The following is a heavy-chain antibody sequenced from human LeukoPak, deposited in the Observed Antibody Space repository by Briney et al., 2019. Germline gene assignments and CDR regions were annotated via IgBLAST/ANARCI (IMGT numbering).Heavy chain of an antibody. J-gene: IGHJ3*02. Sequence: ASVKVSCKASGYTFIDYGISWVRQAPGQGLEWMGWINPNSGGTNYAQKFQGRVTMTRDTSISTAYMELSRLRSDDTAVYYCARDNQLLDDAFDIWGQGTMVTVSS. D-gene: IGHD2-2*01. V-gene: IGHV1-2*02. CDR3: ARDNQLLDDAFDI. CDR2: INPNSGGT. CDR1: GYTFIDYG.